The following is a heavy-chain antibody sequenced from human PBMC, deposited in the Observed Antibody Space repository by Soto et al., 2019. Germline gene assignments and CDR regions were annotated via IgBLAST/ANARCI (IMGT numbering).Heavy chain of an antibody. Sequence: QVQLVQSGAEVKNPGASVKVSCKASGYSFTSYDINWVRQATGQGLEWLGWMNPNSGSTGYAQNFQGRVSMTRDTSINTAYLELSNLRFDDTAVYYCTRDFGDYARLAFDTWGQGTTVTVSS. J-gene: IGHJ3*02. D-gene: IGHD4-17*01. CDR1: GYSFTSYD. CDR3: TRDFGDYARLAFDT. CDR2: MNPNSGST. V-gene: IGHV1-8*01.